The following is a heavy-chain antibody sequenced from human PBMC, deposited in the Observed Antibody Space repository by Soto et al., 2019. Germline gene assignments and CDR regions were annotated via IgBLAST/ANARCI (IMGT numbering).Heavy chain of an antibody. J-gene: IGHJ3*02. CDR3: ARVINMVRGVISPRGAFDI. CDR2: ISAYNGNT. CDR1: GYTFTSYG. Sequence: ASVKVSCKASGYTFTSYGISWVRQAPGQGLEWMGWISAYNGNTNYAQKLQGRVTMTTDTSTSTAYMELRSLRSDDTAVYYCARVINMVRGVISPRGAFDIWGQGTMVTVSS. D-gene: IGHD3-10*01. V-gene: IGHV1-18*01.